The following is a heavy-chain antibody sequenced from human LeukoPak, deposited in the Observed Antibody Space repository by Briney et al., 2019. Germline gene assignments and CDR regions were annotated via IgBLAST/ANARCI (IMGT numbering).Heavy chain of an antibody. J-gene: IGHJ6*02. D-gene: IGHD4-17*01. Sequence: RGSLRLSCAASGFTVSSNYMSWVRQAPGKGLEWVSVIYSGGSTYYADSVKGRFTISRDNSKNTLYLQINSLRAEDTAVYYCAKEKDYGDYRDHYYAMDVWGQGTTVTVSS. V-gene: IGHV3-66*01. CDR2: IYSGGST. CDR3: AKEKDYGDYRDHYYAMDV. CDR1: GFTVSSNY.